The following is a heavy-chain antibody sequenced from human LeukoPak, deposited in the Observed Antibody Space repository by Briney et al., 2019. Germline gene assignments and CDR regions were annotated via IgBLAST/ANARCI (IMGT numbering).Heavy chain of an antibody. V-gene: IGHV5-51*01. Sequence: GESLQISCKGSGSIFTSYWIGWVRQLPGKGLEWRGIIYPGDSDTRYSPSFQGQVTISADKSISTAYLQWSSLKASDTAMYYCASWDYYDSSGYCRNWGQGTLVTVSS. D-gene: IGHD3-22*01. CDR2: IYPGDSDT. J-gene: IGHJ4*02. CDR3: ASWDYYDSSGYCRN. CDR1: GSIFTSYW.